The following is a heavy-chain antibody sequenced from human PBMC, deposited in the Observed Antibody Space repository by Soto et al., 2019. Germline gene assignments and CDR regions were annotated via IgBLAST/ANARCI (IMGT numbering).Heavy chain of an antibody. Sequence: PSETLSLTSTVSGGSISSYYWSWIRQPPEKGLKWIGYIYYSGSTNYNPSLKSRVTISVDTSKNQFSLKLSSVTAADTAVYYCARQEVLGYSGYDFVYWGQGTLVTVSS. V-gene: IGHV4-59*08. J-gene: IGHJ4*02. D-gene: IGHD5-12*01. CDR2: IYYSGST. CDR1: GGSISSYY. CDR3: ARQEVLGYSGYDFVY.